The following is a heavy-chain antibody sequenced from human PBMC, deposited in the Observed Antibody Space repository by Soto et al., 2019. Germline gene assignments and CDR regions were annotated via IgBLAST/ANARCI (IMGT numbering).Heavy chain of an antibody. V-gene: IGHV3-23*01. D-gene: IGHD3-16*02. J-gene: IGHJ4*02. Sequence: EVQLLESGGGLVQPGGSLRLSCAASGFTFSSYAMEWVRQAPGKGLEWVSAITGSGGSTYYADSVKDRFTISRDKSRNTLYLQMSSLRAEDTAIYYCVKGAGGGVIRNSFDYWGQGTLVTVSS. CDR3: VKGAGGGVIRNSFDY. CDR1: GFTFSSYA. CDR2: ITGSGGST.